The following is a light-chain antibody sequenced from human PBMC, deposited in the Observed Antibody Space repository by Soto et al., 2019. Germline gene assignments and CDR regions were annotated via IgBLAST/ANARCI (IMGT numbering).Light chain of an antibody. CDR2: GAS. V-gene: IGKV3-20*01. Sequence: ENLLTQSPGTLPLSPGEGATLSCRASRGVIANYLAWYQQKPGQAPTLLIYGASIRAAGIPDRFSGSGSGTDFTLTIRRLEPDDFAVYYCQQYGSSPRTFGQGTRLEIK. J-gene: IGKJ5*01. CDR3: QQYGSSPRT. CDR1: RGVIANY.